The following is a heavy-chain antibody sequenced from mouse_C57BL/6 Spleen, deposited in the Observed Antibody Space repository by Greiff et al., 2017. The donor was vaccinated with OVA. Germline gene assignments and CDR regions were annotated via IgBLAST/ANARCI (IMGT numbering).Heavy chain of an antibody. Sequence: VNVVESGPELVKPGASVKISCKASGYAFSSSWMNWVKQRPGKGLEWIGRIYPGDGDTNYNGKFKGKATLTADKSSSTAYMQLSSLTSEDSAVYFCAPHYGSSPRWGQGTLVTVSA. CDR3: APHYGSSPR. D-gene: IGHD1-1*01. CDR1: GYAFSSSW. J-gene: IGHJ3*01. CDR2: IYPGDGDT. V-gene: IGHV1-82*01.